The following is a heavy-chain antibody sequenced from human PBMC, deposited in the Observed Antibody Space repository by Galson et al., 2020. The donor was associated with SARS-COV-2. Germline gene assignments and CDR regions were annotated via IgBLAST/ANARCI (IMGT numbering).Heavy chain of an antibody. CDR1: GFTFSNAW. V-gene: IGHV3-15*01. Sequence: GGSLRLSCAASGFTFSNAWMSWVRQAPGKGLEWVGRIKSKTDVGTTDYAAPVKGRFTISRDDSKNTLYLQMNSLKTEDTAVYYCTTDVRPLVAMVPLTYYWGQGTLVTVSS. J-gene: IGHJ4*02. CDR3: TTDVRPLVAMVPLTYY. CDR2: IKSKTDVGTT. D-gene: IGHD5-18*01.